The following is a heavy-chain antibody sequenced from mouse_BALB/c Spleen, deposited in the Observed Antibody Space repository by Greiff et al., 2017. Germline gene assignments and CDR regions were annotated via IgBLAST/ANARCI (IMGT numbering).Heavy chain of an antibody. V-gene: IGHV14-3*02. CDR1: GFNIKDTY. Sequence: EVKLQESGAELVKPGASVKLSCTASGFNIKDTYMHWVKQRPEQGLEWIGRIDPANGNTKYDPKFQGKATITADTSSNTAYLQLSSLTSEDTAVYYCARGAANYYAMDYWGQGTSVTVSS. J-gene: IGHJ4*01. CDR3: ARGAANYYAMDY. CDR2: IDPANGNT.